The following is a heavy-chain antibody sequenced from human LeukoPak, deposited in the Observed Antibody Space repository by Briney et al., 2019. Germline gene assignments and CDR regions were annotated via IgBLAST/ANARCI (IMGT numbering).Heavy chain of an antibody. CDR3: ARVSGTYFSNP. V-gene: IGHV4-38-2*02. CDR1: GYSISSGNY. CDR2: FYRSGST. D-gene: IGHD1-26*01. Sequence: SETLSLTCTVSGYSISSGNYWGWIRQPPGKGLEWIGSFYRSGSTYYNPSLKSRVIISGDASKNQFSLNLNSVTAADTAVYYCARVSGTYFSNPWGQGTQVTVSS. J-gene: IGHJ5*02.